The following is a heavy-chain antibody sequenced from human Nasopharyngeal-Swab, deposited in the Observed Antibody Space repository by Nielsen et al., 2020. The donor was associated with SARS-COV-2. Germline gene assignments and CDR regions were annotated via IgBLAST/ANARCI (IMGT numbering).Heavy chain of an antibody. CDR1: GFTFDDYG. Sequence: GGSLSLSCSASGFTFDDYGMSWIRQAPGKGLEWVSGINWNGGSTGYADSVKGRFTISRDNAKNSLYLQMNSLRAEDTALYHCARDNGSGSLPYYGMDVWGQGTTVTVSS. V-gene: IGHV3-20*01. D-gene: IGHD3-10*01. J-gene: IGHJ6*02. CDR2: INWNGGST. CDR3: ARDNGSGSLPYYGMDV.